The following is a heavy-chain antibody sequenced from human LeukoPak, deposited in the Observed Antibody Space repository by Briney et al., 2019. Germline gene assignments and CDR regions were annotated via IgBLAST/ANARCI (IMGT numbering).Heavy chain of an antibody. J-gene: IGHJ4*02. CDR2: INPSGGST. V-gene: IGHV1-46*01. D-gene: IGHD3-22*01. Sequence: ASVKVSCKASGYTFTSYYMHWVRQAPGQGLEWMGIINPSGGSTSYAQKFQGRVTMTRDTSTSTVYMELSSLRSEDTAVYYCARVNHYYDSSGYHDPFDYWGQGTLVTVSS. CDR3: ARVNHYYDSSGYHDPFDY. CDR1: GYTFTSYY.